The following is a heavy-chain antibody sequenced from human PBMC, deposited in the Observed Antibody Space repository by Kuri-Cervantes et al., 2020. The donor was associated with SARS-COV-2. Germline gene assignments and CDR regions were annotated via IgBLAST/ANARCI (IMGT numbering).Heavy chain of an antibody. CDR1: GGSISSSSYY. V-gene: IGHV4-39*01. D-gene: IGHD3-3*01. CDR2: IYYSGST. CDR3: ARYFWSGAYYFDY. J-gene: IGHJ4*02. Sequence: LRLSCTVSGGSISSSSYYWGWIRQPPGKGLEWIGSIYYSGSTNYNPSLKSRVTISVDTSKNQLSLWLTSVTAADTAVYYCARYFWSGAYYFDYWGQETLVTVSS.